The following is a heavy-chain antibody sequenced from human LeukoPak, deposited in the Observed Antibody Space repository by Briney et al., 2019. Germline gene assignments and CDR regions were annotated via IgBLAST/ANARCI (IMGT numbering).Heavy chain of an antibody. J-gene: IGHJ4*02. CDR1: GFTFSSYS. CDR2: IKQDGSEK. V-gene: IGHV3-7*01. D-gene: IGHD3-22*01. CDR3: ARAHPVYYYDSSGYYLDY. Sequence: PWGSLRLSCAASGFTFSSYSMNWVRQAPGKGLEWVANIKQDGSEKYYVDSVKGRFTISRDNARNSLYLQMNSLRAGDTAVYYSARAHPVYYYDSSGYYLDYWGQGTLVTVSS.